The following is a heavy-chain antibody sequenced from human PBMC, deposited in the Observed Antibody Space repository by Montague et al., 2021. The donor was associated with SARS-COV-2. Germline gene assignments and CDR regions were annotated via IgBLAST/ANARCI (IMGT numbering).Heavy chain of an antibody. CDR3: ARVRGLTIFGVVDPFDY. CDR2: IYYSGST. J-gene: IGHJ4*02. D-gene: IGHD3-3*01. CDR1: GGSISSGGYY. V-gene: IGHV4-31*03. Sequence: TLSLTCTVSGGSISSGGYYWSWIRQHPGKGLEWIGYIYYSGSTYYNPSLKSRVTISVDTSKNQFSLKLSSVTAADTAVYYCARVRGLTIFGVVDPFDYWGQGTLVTASS.